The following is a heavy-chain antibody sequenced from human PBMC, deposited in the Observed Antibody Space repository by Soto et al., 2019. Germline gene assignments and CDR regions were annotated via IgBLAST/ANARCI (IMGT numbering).Heavy chain of an antibody. CDR2: IYYSGST. Sequence: SETLSLTCTVSGGSISSGGYYCSWIRQHPGKGMEWIGYIYYSGSTYYNPSLKSRVTISVDTSKNQFSLKLSSVTAADTAVYYCASIQLWSHITFEYWGKGTLVTVSS. D-gene: IGHD5-18*01. CDR1: GGSISSGGYY. J-gene: IGHJ4*02. CDR3: ASIQLWSHITFEY. V-gene: IGHV4-31*03.